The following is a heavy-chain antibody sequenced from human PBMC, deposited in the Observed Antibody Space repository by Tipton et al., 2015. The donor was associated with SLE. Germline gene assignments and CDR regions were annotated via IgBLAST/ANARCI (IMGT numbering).Heavy chain of an antibody. CDR3: AREGGSYTAFDY. Sequence: TLSLTCTVSGYSINSGYYWGWIRQPPGKGLEWIGSAYYSGTTYYNPSLKSRVTLSIDTSRNQFSLKLSSVTAADTAVYYCAREGGSYTAFDYWGQGTLVTVSS. J-gene: IGHJ4*02. D-gene: IGHD1-26*01. CDR1: GYSINSGYY. V-gene: IGHV4-38-2*02. CDR2: AYYSGTT.